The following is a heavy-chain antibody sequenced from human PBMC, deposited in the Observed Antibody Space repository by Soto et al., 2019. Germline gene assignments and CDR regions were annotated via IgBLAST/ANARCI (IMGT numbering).Heavy chain of an antibody. Sequence: GGPLRLSCAASGSTFDDYAMHWVLQAPGKGLEWVSSISWNRGSIKYADSVKGRFTISRDNAKNSLYLQMNSLRAEDTALYYCAKVSRSHSGFGPWGQGTLVTVSS. CDR3: AKVSRSHSGFGP. D-gene: IGHD2-8*01. CDR2: ISWNRGSI. CDR1: GSTFDDYA. J-gene: IGHJ5*02. V-gene: IGHV3-9*01.